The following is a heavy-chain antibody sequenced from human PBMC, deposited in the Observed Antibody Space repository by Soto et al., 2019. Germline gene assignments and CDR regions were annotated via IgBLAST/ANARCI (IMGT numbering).Heavy chain of an antibody. CDR3: AKDSNKYSSSLRGRYFDY. CDR1: GFPFSSYV. CDR2: ISGGGSNT. Sequence: PGGSLRLSCAASGFPFSSYVMSWVRQAPGKGLEWVSGISGGGSNTFYADYVKGRFTISRDYSKNTLLLQMNSLGAEDTAVYYCAKDSNKYSSSLRGRYFDYWGQGIGVTVSS. J-gene: IGHJ4*02. V-gene: IGHV3-23*01. D-gene: IGHD4-4*01.